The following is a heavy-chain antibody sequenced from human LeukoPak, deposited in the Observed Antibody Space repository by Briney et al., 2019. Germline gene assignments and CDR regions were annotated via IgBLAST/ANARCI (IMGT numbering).Heavy chain of an antibody. CDR1: GFTFSSYA. D-gene: IGHD1-26*01. J-gene: IGHJ4*02. Sequence: GGSLRLSCAASGFTFSSYAMHWVRQAPGKGLEYVSAISSNGGSTYYANSVKGRFTISRDNSKNTLYLQMGSLRAEDMAVYYCAGSSGGYPDYWGQGTLVTVSS. CDR2: ISSNGGST. V-gene: IGHV3-64*01. CDR3: AGSSGGYPDY.